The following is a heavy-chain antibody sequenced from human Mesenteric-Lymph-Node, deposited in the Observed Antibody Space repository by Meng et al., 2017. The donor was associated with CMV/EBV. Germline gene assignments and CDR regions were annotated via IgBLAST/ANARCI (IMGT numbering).Heavy chain of an antibody. Sequence: GGSLRLSCAASGFTFSSYEMNWVRQAPGKGLEWVSYISSSGSTIYYADSVKGRFTISRDNAKNSLYLQMNSLRAEDTAVYYCASLPGADAFDIWGQGTMVTVSS. CDR3: ASLPGADAFDI. D-gene: IGHD3-10*01. V-gene: IGHV3-48*03. J-gene: IGHJ3*02. CDR1: GFTFSSYE. CDR2: ISSSGSTI.